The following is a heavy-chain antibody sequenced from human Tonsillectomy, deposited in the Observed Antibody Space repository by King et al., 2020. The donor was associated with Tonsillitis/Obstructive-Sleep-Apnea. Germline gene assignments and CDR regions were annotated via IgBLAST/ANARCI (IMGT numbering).Heavy chain of an antibody. CDR2: IFFTGNT. CDR1: GASVNSDSSY. CDR3: AGVDIAADGTRKYFDY. V-gene: IGHV4-61*01. J-gene: IGHJ4*02. Sequence: VQLQESGPGLVKPSGTLSLTCTVSGASVNSDSSYWSWVRQTPGKGLEWIGYIFFTGNTNYNPSFKSRVTISIDPSKHKFSLKLTSTTAADPAMSFCAGVDIAADGTRKYFDYWGQGTLVTVSS. D-gene: IGHD6-13*01.